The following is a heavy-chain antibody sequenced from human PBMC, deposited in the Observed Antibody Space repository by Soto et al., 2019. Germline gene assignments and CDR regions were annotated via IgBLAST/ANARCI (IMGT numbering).Heavy chain of an antibody. Sequence: ASVKVSCKASGYTFTSYYMHWVRQAPGQGLEWMGIINPSGGSTSYAQKFQGRVTMTRDTSTSTVYMELSSLRSEDTAVYYCARGPSSGYYQYYFDYWGQGTLVIVSS. D-gene: IGHD3-22*01. J-gene: IGHJ4*02. CDR2: INPSGGST. CDR3: ARGPSSGYYQYYFDY. V-gene: IGHV1-46*01. CDR1: GYTFTSYY.